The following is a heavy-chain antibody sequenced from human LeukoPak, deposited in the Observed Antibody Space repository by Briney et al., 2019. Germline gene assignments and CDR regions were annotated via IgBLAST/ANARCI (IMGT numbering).Heavy chain of an antibody. CDR3: ARAEVGTAYFDS. D-gene: IGHD1-7*01. J-gene: IGHJ4*02. CDR2: IRGGGGTT. V-gene: IGHV3-23*01. Sequence: GDSLRLSCVASGFTFSTYAMRWVRQAPGKGLEWVSVIRGGGGTTYYADSMKGRFSISRDISKSTLNLRMDSLRAEDTAVYYCARAEVGTAYFDSWGQGILVTVSS. CDR1: GFTFSTYA.